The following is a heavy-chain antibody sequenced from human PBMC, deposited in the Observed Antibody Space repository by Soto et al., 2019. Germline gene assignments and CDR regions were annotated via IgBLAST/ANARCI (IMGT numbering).Heavy chain of an antibody. V-gene: IGHV3-23*01. CDR3: AKHGCSYPACYPYYYYVDV. CDR2: VTVSGETS. CDR1: GFTFSDSA. J-gene: IGHJ6*03. D-gene: IGHD2-15*01. Sequence: EVQLLESGGGLAQPGGSLRLSCAASGFTFSDSALSWIRHGTGKGLEWVSSVTVSGETSYYADSVEGRLTISRDNSKNSLYLQMNCLRADDTAVYYCAKHGCSYPACYPYYYYVDVWGEGGTVTVSS.